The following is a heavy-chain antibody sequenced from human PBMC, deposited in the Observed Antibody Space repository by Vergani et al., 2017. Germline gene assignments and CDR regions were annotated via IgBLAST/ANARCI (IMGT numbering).Heavy chain of an antibody. CDR3: ARDLASYCGGDCHSPDV. Sequence: QVQLVESGGGVVQPGRSLRLSCAASGFTFSSYAMHWVRQAPGKGLEWVSAISGSGGSTYYADSVKGRFTISRDNSKNTLYLQMNSLRAEDTAVYYCARDLASYCGGDCHSPDVWGKGTTVTVSS. J-gene: IGHJ6*04. CDR1: GFTFSSYA. V-gene: IGHV3-64*04. CDR2: ISGSGGST. D-gene: IGHD2-21*01.